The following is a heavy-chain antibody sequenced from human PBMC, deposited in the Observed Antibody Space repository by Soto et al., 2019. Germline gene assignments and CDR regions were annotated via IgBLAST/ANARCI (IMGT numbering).Heavy chain of an antibody. J-gene: IGHJ5*02. CDR3: ARGRYNFGIRWFDT. CDR2: MYSTGTT. D-gene: IGHD5-18*01. CDR1: NDSISSYY. Sequence: SETLSLTCNVSNDSISSYYWNWIRQPPGKGLEWIAYMYSTGTTNYNPSLKSRVTMSVDTSKNHFSLNITSVTAADTAVYFCARGRYNFGIRWFDTWGPGILVTVSS. V-gene: IGHV4-59*12.